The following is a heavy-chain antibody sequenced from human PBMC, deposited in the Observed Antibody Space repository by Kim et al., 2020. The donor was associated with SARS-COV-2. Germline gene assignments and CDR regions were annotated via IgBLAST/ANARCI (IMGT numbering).Heavy chain of an antibody. Sequence: GGSLRLSCVGSGFTFGDYTMLLVRQAPGKGLEWVSGITKDNGIIGYVDSVRGRFTISRDNGANSLYLQMDSLRPEDTALYYCAKGGGSGTYSGDYWGQGTLVTVSS. CDR2: ITKDNGII. D-gene: IGHD3-10*01. V-gene: IGHV3-9*01. CDR3: AKGGGSGTYSGDY. CDR1: GFTFGDYT. J-gene: IGHJ4*02.